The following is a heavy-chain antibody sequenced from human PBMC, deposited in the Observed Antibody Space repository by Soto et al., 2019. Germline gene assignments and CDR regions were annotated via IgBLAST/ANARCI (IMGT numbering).Heavy chain of an antibody. CDR3: ASGAAFYYDTSRY. CDR2: MSPGGNSQ. V-gene: IGHV3-30-3*01. Sequence: QVQLMESGGGVVQSGGSLRLSCAAPGFTFNIHALHWIRRAPGEGLEWVAVMSPGGNSQYYADSVKDRFTISRDTSTSTLYLQMTSLRPEDTAVYYCASGAAFYYDTSRYWGQGTLVTVSS. J-gene: IGHJ4*02. D-gene: IGHD3-22*01. CDR1: GFTFNIHA.